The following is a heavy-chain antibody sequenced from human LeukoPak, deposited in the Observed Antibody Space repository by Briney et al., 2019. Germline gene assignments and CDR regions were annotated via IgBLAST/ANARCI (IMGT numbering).Heavy chain of an antibody. CDR3: ATDLGSSRPNF. CDR2: IKQDGSEK. CDR1: GFSFSTYW. D-gene: IGHD6-13*01. Sequence: PGGSLRLSCAASGFSFSTYWMSWVRQAPGKGLEWVANIKQDGSEKYYVDSAKGRFTISRGNAKNSLYLQMNSLRAEDTAVYYCATDLGSSRPNFWGQGILVTVSS. V-gene: IGHV3-7*01. J-gene: IGHJ4*02.